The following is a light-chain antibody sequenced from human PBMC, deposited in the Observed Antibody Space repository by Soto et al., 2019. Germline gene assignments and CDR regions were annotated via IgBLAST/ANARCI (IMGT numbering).Light chain of an antibody. Sequence: EIVLTQSPATLSLSPGERATLSCGASQSVSRNYVAWYQQKPGLAPSLVMYAASTRATGIPDRFSGSGSGTDVTLTISRLEPEDFAVYYCQQYDRSPFTFGPGTKVDI. J-gene: IGKJ3*01. CDR2: AAS. CDR3: QQYDRSPFT. V-gene: IGKV3D-20*01. CDR1: QSVSRNY.